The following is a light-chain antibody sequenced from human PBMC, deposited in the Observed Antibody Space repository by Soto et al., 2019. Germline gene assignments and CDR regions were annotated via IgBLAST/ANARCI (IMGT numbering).Light chain of an antibody. CDR1: QSLVAGDGDTY. CDR2: KVS. CDR3: MQGTHWPYT. J-gene: IGKJ2*01. Sequence: DAVLTQSPLSLPVTLGQPASISCRSSQSLVAGDGDTYLNWFQQRPGQSPRRLIYKVSNRDSGVPDRFSGDASVTDFTPTISRVEAEDVGLYYCMQGTHWPYTVGQETKLDIK. V-gene: IGKV2-30*01.